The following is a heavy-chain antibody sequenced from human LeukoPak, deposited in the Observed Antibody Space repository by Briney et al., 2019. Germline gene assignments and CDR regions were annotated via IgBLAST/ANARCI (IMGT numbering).Heavy chain of an antibody. Sequence: SETLSLTCSVSGFTISNAYYWAWIRPPPGEGLEWIGSIFHSGNTHYNPSLQTRVTISLDASRNQFSLNLDSVIAADTAVYFCARGISINWYFDLWGRGTLVTVSS. CDR2: IFHSGNT. D-gene: IGHD3-3*02. J-gene: IGHJ2*01. V-gene: IGHV4-38-2*02. CDR3: ARGISINWYFDL. CDR1: GFTISNAYY.